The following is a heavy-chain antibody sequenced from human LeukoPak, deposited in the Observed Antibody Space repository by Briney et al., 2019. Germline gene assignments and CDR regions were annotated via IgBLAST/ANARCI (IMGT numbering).Heavy chain of an antibody. V-gene: IGHV3-30*03. D-gene: IGHD5-12*01. CDR2: ISYDGSNK. CDR3: ARGPSGYHNT. J-gene: IGHJ4*02. Sequence: GGSLRLSCAASGFTFSSYSMNWVRQAPGKGLEWVAVISYDGSNKYYADSVKGRFTMSRDNPKNTLYLQMNSLRAEDTAVYYCARGPSGYHNTGGQGTLVTVSS. CDR1: GFTFSSYS.